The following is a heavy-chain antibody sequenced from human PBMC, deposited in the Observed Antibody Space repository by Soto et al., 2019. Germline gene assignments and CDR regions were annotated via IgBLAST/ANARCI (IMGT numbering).Heavy chain of an antibody. Sequence: LRLSCAGSGFTFGDSYMSWVRQVPGKGLECVSRIDGDGTTTHYADSVKGRFTISRDNAKNTLYLQMSSLRADDSAVYFCARRIAVAGTYDRWGQGTLVTVSS. CDR3: ARRIAVAGTYDR. J-gene: IGHJ5*02. CDR1: GFTFGDSY. D-gene: IGHD6-19*01. V-gene: IGHV3-74*01. CDR2: IDGDGTTT.